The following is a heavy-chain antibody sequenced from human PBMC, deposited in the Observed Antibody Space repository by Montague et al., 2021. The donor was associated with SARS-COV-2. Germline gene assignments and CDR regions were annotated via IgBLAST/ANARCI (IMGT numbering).Heavy chain of an antibody. D-gene: IGHD2-8*01. CDR1: GGSTNYYY. V-gene: IGHV4-59*01. J-gene: IGHJ6*02. CDR3: ARAARYCTNGVCQTYYYYGLDV. Sequence: ETLSLTCIVSGGSTNYYYWSWIRQSPGKGLEWIGYMYYSGSTNYNPSLKSRVTMSIDRSKNQFSLKLRSVTAADTAVYYCARAARYCTNGVCQTYYYYGLDVWGQGTTVTVSS. CDR2: MYYSGST.